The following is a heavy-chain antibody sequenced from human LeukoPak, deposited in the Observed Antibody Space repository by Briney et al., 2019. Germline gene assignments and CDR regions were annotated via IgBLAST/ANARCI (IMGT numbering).Heavy chain of an antibody. CDR3: AKDPQPTYYYDSSGSLIDY. CDR1: GFTFSSYA. J-gene: IGHJ4*02. CDR2: ISGSGGST. V-gene: IGHV3-23*01. Sequence: GGSLRLSCAASGFTFSSYAMSWIRQAPGKGLEWVSAISGSGGSTYYADSVKGRFTISRDNSKNTLYLQMNSLRAEDTAVYYCAKDPQPTYYYDSSGSLIDYWGQGTLVTVTS. D-gene: IGHD3-22*01.